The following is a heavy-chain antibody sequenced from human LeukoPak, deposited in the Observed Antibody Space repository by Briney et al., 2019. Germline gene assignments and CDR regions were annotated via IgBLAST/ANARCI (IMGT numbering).Heavy chain of an antibody. CDR2: IYYSGST. V-gene: IGHV4-4*02. CDR1: GFTVSSNY. D-gene: IGHD2-2*01. J-gene: IGHJ4*02. Sequence: GSLRLSCAASGFTVSSNYMSWVRQPPGKGLEWIGEIYYSGSTNYNPSLKSRATISVDKSKNQFSLKLSSVTAADTAVYYCARDDGYQLLHWGQGTLVTVSS. CDR3: ARDDGYQLLH.